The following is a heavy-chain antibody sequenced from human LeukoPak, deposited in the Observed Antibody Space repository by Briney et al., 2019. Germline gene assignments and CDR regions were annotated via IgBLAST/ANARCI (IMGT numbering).Heavy chain of an antibody. D-gene: IGHD5-12*01. V-gene: IGHV3-33*08. CDR3: VRVSGYDAGGFDY. CDR1: GFTFSDYG. J-gene: IGHJ4*02. CDR2: IWSFGTRK. Sequence: PGRSLRLSCAASGFTFSDYGMHWVRQASGKGLEWLAVIWSFGTRKYYADSVKGRFTISRDDSESTLYLQMNSLRAEDTAVYYCVRVSGYDAGGFDYWGQGTLVTVSS.